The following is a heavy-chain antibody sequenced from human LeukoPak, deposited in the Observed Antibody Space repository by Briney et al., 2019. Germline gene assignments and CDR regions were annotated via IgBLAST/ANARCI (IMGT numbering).Heavy chain of an antibody. CDR2: IYSSGST. Sequence: SETLSLTCTVSGGSISSGSYYWSWIRQPAGKGLEWIGRIYSSGSTNYNPSLKSRVTISLDTSKNQFSLKLSSVTAADTAVYYCARISILTGYPIFDYWGQGTLVTVSS. V-gene: IGHV4-61*02. CDR3: ARISILTGYPIFDY. CDR1: GGSISSGSYY. J-gene: IGHJ4*02. D-gene: IGHD3-9*01.